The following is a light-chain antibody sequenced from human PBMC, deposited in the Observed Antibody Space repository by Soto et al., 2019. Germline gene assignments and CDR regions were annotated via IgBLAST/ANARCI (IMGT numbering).Light chain of an antibody. CDR3: QQYGSSQWT. Sequence: EIVLTQSPGTLSLSPGERATLSCRASQSVSSSYLAWYQQKPGQAPRLLIYGASSRATGIPDRFSGSGSGTDFTLTISRREPEDFAGYYCQQYGSSQWTFGQGTKVEIK. J-gene: IGKJ1*01. CDR2: GAS. CDR1: QSVSSSY. V-gene: IGKV3-20*01.